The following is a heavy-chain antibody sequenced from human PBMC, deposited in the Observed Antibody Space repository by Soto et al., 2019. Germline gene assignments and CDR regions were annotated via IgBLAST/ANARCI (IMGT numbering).Heavy chain of an antibody. V-gene: IGHV1-69*02. Sequence: QVQLVQSGAEVKKPGSSVKVSCKASGGTFSSYNISWVRQAPGQGLEWMGRIIPILSIANYAQKFQGRVTITADKSTSTAYMELSSLRSEDTAVYYCARMYCSSTSCSDAFDIWGQGTMVTVSS. CDR2: IIPILSIA. D-gene: IGHD2-2*01. CDR1: GGTFSSYN. J-gene: IGHJ3*02. CDR3: ARMYCSSTSCSDAFDI.